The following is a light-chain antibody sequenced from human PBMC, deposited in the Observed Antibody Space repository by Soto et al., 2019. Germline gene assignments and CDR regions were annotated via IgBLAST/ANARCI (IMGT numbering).Light chain of an antibody. CDR3: QHSSNWPVLT. V-gene: IGKV3-11*01. CDR1: QSVGSY. J-gene: IGKJ3*01. CDR2: GAS. Sequence: EIVLTQSTATLSLSPGERATLSCRASQSVGSYLAWYQQKPGQAPRLLIYGASNRATGIPARFSGSGSGTDFTLTISFVEPKDFAVYYCQHSSNWPVLTCGPGTKVDIK.